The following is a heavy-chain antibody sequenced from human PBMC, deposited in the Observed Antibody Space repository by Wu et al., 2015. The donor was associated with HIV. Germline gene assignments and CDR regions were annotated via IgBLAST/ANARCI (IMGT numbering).Heavy chain of an antibody. J-gene: IGHJ4*02. Sequence: QMQLVQSGPEVKKPGTSVKVSCKASGFTFTSSAMQWVRQARGQRLEWIGWIVVGSGNTNYAQQFQERVTITRDMSTSTAYMELSSLRSEDTAVYYCAAAATMGSGSLGSGLTAWGQGTLVTVSS. V-gene: IGHV1-58*02. CDR1: GFTFTSSA. CDR3: AAAATMGSGSLGSGLTA. D-gene: IGHD3-10*01. CDR2: IVVGSGNT.